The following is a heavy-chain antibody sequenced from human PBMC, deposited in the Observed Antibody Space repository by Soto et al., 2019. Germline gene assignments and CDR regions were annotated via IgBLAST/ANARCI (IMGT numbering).Heavy chain of an antibody. CDR1: GGSISSHY. J-gene: IGHJ4*02. Sequence: SETLSLTCTVSGGSISSHYWSWIRQPPGKGLEWIGYIYYSGSTNYNPSLKSRVTISVDTSKNQFSLNLNSVTPADTAVYYCARGGHGPEDYWGQGALVTVSS. CDR3: ARGGHGPEDY. D-gene: IGHD3-16*01. CDR2: IYYSGST. V-gene: IGHV4-59*11.